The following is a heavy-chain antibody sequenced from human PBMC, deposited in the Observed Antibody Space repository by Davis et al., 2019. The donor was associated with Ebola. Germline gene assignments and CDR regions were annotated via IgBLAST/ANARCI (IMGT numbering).Heavy chain of an antibody. CDR2: INHSGST. CDR1: GDSINSGEAY. Sequence: SETLSLTCSVAGDSINSGEAYWTWIRQHPGKGLEWIGEINHSGSTNYNPSLKSRVTISVDTSKNQFSLKLSSVTAADTAVYYCARDGIMETTAPVYFHYWGQGTLVTVSS. CDR3: ARDGIMETTAPVYFHY. D-gene: IGHD1-26*01. J-gene: IGHJ4*02. V-gene: IGHV4-34*01.